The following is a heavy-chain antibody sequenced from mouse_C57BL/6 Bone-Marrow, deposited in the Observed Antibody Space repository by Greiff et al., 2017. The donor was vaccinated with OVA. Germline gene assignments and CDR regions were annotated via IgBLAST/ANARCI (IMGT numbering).Heavy chain of an antibody. CDR2: ISDGGSYT. D-gene: IGHD4-1*01. Sequence: EVKVVESGGGLVKPGGSLKLSCAASGFTFSSYAMSWVRQTPEKRLEWVATISDGGSYTYYPDNVKGRFTISRDNAKNNLYLQMSHLKSEDTAMYYCARPNWVAWFAYWGQGTLVTVSA. J-gene: IGHJ3*01. CDR1: GFTFSSYA. CDR3: ARPNWVAWFAY. V-gene: IGHV5-4*03.